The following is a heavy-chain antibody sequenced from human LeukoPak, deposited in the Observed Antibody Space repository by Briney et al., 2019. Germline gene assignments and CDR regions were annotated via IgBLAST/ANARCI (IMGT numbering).Heavy chain of an antibody. CDR3: AKVMRTGWYPLE. Sequence: GGSLRLSCAASGLTFSSSAMSWVRQAPGKGLEWVSDISGSGGSTYYADSVNGRFTISRDNSKNTLYLQMNSLRAEDTAVYYCAKVMRTGWYPLEWGQGTLVTVSS. CDR1: GLTFSSSA. V-gene: IGHV3-23*01. J-gene: IGHJ4*02. D-gene: IGHD6-19*01. CDR2: ISGSGGST.